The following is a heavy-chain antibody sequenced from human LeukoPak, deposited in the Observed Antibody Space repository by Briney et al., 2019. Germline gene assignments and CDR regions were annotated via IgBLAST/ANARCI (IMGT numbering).Heavy chain of an antibody. Sequence: GGSLRLSCAASRFIFGAYGMHWVRQAPGKGLEWVAFIRFDGSNTYYADSVKGRFTISRDNSKNTLYLQMNSLRAEDTAVYYCARVGSYSPTDYWGQGTLVTVSS. CDR2: IRFDGSNT. V-gene: IGHV3-30*02. D-gene: IGHD1-26*01. CDR1: RFIFGAYG. J-gene: IGHJ4*02. CDR3: ARVGSYSPTDY.